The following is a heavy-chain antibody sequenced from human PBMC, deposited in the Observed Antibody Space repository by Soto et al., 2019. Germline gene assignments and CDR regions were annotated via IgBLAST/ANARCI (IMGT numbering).Heavy chain of an antibody. J-gene: IGHJ4*02. CDR1: GGSIISTTYY. CDR3: ASRGLNGDPFDY. D-gene: IGHD4-17*01. CDR2: IYYSGGT. Sequence: SETLSLTCTVSGGSIISTTYYWGWIRQPPGKGLEWIGSIYYSGGTYYNPSLKSRVTMSVDTYKKQFSLKLTSVTAADTAVYYCASRGLNGDPFDYWGQGTLVTVSS. V-gene: IGHV4-39*01.